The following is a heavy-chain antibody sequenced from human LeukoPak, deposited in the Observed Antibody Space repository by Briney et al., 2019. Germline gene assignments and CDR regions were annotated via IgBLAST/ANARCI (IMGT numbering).Heavy chain of an antibody. J-gene: IGHJ5*02. Sequence: SVTVSCKASGGTFSSYAISWVRQAPGQGLEWMGGIIPIFGTANYAQKFQGRVTITADESTSTAYMELSSLRSEDTAVYYCASGHWAYNWMPNWFDPWGQGTLVTVSS. V-gene: IGHV1-69*13. CDR3: ASGHWAYNWMPNWFDP. CDR2: IIPIFGTA. D-gene: IGHD1-20*01. CDR1: GGTFSSYA.